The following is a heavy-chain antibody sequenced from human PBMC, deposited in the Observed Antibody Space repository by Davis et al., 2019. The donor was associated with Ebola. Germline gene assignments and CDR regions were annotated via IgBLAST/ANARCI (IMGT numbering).Heavy chain of an antibody. V-gene: IGHV3-53*01. Sequence: PGGSLRLSCAASGFTVSSNYMSWVRQAPGKGLEWVSVIYSGGSTYYADSVKGRFTISRDNSKNTLYLQMNSLRAEDTAVYYCARLVAYCGGDCPGDYWGQGTLVTASS. D-gene: IGHD2-21*01. J-gene: IGHJ4*02. CDR1: GFTVSSNY. CDR2: IYSGGST. CDR3: ARLVAYCGGDCPGDY.